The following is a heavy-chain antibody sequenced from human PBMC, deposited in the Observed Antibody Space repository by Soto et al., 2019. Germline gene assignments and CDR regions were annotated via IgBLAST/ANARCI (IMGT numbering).Heavy chain of an antibody. V-gene: IGHV4-59*01. J-gene: IGHJ4*02. Sequence: SETLSLTCTVSGGSISSYYWSWIRQPPGKGLEWIGYIYYSGSTNYNPSLKSRVTISVDTSKNQFSLKLSSVTAADTAVYYCARDSQLSYGSGSYFDYWGQGTLVTVS. CDR3: ARDSQLSYGSGSYFDY. CDR1: GGSISSYY. D-gene: IGHD3-10*01. CDR2: IYYSGST.